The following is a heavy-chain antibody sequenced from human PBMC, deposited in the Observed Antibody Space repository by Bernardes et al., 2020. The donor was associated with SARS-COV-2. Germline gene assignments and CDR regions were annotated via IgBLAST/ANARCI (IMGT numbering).Heavy chain of an antibody. CDR2: IYWNDDK. V-gene: IGHV2-5*01. Sequence: SGPTLVKLTLTITLTCTFPGFSLSTSGVGVGWIRQPPGKALEWLALIYWNDDKRYSPSLKSRLTITKDTSKNQVVLTMTNMDPVDTATYYCAHPRTHTTEGWFDPWGQGTLVTVSS. CDR1: GFSLSTSGVG. D-gene: IGHD4-17*01. J-gene: IGHJ5*02. CDR3: AHPRTHTTEGWFDP.